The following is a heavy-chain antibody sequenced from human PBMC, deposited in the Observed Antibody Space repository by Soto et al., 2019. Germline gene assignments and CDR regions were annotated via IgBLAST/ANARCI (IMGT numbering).Heavy chain of an antibody. CDR3: AGYCSSTSCYFDY. CDR2: INHSGST. CDR1: GGSFSGYY. V-gene: IGHV4-34*01. D-gene: IGHD2-2*01. J-gene: IGHJ4*02. Sequence: SLTCAVYGGSFSGYYWSWIRQPPGKGLEWIGEINHSGSTNYNPSLKSRVTISVDTSKNQFSLKLSSVTAADTAVYYCAGYCSSTSCYFDYWGQGTLVTVSS.